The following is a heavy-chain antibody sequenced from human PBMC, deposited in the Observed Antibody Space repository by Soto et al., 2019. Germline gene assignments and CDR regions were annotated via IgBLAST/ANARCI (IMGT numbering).Heavy chain of an antibody. D-gene: IGHD1-7*01. Sequence: SETLSLTCTVSGGSISSGGYYWSWIRQHPGKGLEWIGYIYYSGSTYYNPSLKSRVTISVDTSKNQFSLKLSSVAAADTAVYYCARELELRYWFDPWGQGTLVTVSS. CDR3: ARELELRYWFDP. V-gene: IGHV4-31*03. CDR1: GGSISSGGYY. J-gene: IGHJ5*02. CDR2: IYYSGST.